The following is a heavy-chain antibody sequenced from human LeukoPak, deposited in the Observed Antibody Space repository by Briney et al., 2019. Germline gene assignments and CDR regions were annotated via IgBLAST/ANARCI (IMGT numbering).Heavy chain of an antibody. D-gene: IGHD2-15*01. V-gene: IGHV3-53*04. CDR3: ARDLRSGGSYFSDY. CDR2: IYSGGST. CDR1: GFTVSSNY. Sequence: GGSLRLSCAASGFTVSSNYMSWVRQAPGKGLEWVSVIYSGGSTYYADSVKGRFTISRHNSKNTLYLQMNSLRAEDTAVYYCARDLRSGGSYFSDYWGQGTLVTVSS. J-gene: IGHJ4*02.